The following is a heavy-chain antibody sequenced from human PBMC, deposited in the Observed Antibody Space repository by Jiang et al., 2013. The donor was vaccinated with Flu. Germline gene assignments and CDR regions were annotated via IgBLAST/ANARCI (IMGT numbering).Heavy chain of an antibody. V-gene: IGHV3-23*01. D-gene: IGHD5-18*01. J-gene: IGHJ4*02. CDR3: AKDLGLEAAMVTFDY. CDR2: ISGSGGST. Sequence: VQLLESGEAWYSLGSLRLSCAASGFTFSSYAMSWVRQAPGKGLEWVSAISGSGGSTYYADSVKGRFTISRDNSKNTLYLQMNSLRAEDTAVYYCAKDLGLEAAMVTFDYWGQGTLVTVSS. CDR1: GFTFSSYA.